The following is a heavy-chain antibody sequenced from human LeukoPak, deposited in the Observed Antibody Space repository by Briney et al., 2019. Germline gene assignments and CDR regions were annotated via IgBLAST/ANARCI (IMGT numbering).Heavy chain of an antibody. Sequence: SGPALVKPTQTLTLTCTFSGFSLSTSGMCVSWIRQPPGKALEWLARLDWDDDKYYSTSLKTRLTISKDTSKNQVVLTMTNMDPVDTATYYCARIRRDTRAYYYYGMDVWGQGTTVTVSS. CDR2: LDWDDDK. V-gene: IGHV2-70*11. CDR1: GFSLSTSGMC. CDR3: ARIRRDTRAYYYYGMDV. J-gene: IGHJ6*02.